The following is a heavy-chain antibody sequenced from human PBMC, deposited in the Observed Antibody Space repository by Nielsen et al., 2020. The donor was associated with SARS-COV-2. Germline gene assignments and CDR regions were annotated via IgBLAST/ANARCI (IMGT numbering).Heavy chain of an antibody. CDR2: IIPIFGTA. V-gene: IGHV1-69*13. Sequence: SVKVSCKASGGTFSSYAISWVRQAPGQGLEWMGGIIPIFGTANYAQKFQGRVTITADESTSTAYMELSSLRSEDTAVYYCARARGYYDSSGYYLRYFDLWGRGTLVTVSS. CDR1: GGTFSSYA. D-gene: IGHD3-22*01. J-gene: IGHJ2*01. CDR3: ARARGYYDSSGYYLRYFDL.